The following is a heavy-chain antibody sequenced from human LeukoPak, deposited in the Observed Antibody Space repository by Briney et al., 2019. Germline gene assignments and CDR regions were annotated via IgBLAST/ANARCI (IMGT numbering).Heavy chain of an antibody. J-gene: IGHJ4*02. D-gene: IGHD1-1*01. V-gene: IGHV3-11*06. Sequence: GGSLRLPCAASGFTFSDYYMSWIRQAPGKGLEWVSYISSSSSYTNYADSVKGRFTISRDYAKNSLYLQMNSLRGEDTAVYYCARVYNCGLDYWDQGTLATVTS. CDR3: ARVYNCGLDY. CDR1: GFTFSDYY. CDR2: ISSSSSYT.